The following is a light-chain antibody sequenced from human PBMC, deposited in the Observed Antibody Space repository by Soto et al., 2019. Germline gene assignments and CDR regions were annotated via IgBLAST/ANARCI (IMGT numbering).Light chain of an antibody. Sequence: QSALTQPASVSGSPGQSITISCTGTDSDVGGYNYVSWYQQHPGKAPKLLIYGVSDRPSGVSNRFSGSKSANTASLTISGLQAEDEADYYCQSYDSSLSGVVFGGGTQLTVL. CDR2: GVS. CDR1: DSDVGGYNY. CDR3: QSYDSSLSGVV. J-gene: IGLJ2*01. V-gene: IGLV2-14*01.